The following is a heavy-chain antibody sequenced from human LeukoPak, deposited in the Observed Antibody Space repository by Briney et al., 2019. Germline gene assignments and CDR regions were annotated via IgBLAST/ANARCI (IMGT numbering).Heavy chain of an antibody. Sequence: GASVKVSCKASGYTLTSYAMHWVRQAPGQRLEWMGWINAGNGNTKYSQKFQGRVTITRDTSASTAYMELSSLRSEDTAVFYCAKVNGDNTFDYWGQGILVTVSS. D-gene: IGHD7-27*01. V-gene: IGHV1-3*01. J-gene: IGHJ4*02. CDR3: AKVNGDNTFDY. CDR2: INAGNGNT. CDR1: GYTLTSYA.